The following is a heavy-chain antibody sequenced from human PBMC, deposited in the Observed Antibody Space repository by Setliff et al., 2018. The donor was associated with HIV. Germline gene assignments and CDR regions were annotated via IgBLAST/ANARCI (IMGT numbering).Heavy chain of an antibody. CDR1: GYMFNIYY. V-gene: IGHV1-2*02. CDR3: PRDHVVCSGGTCRSDDPYYYYYMNV. D-gene: IGHD2-15*01. CDR2: SNPNTGGT. J-gene: IGHJ6*03. Sequence: ASVKVSRKTSGYMFNIYYIHWVRQVPGQGLEWMGWSNPNTGGTKYAQKFQGRVTMTMDTSTTTAYMELSGLKSDDTAVYYCPRDHVVCSGGTCRSDDPYYYYYMNVWGQGTTVTVS.